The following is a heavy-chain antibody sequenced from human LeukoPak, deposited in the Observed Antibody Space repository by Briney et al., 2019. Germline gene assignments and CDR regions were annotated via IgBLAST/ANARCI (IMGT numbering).Heavy chain of an antibody. Sequence: GGSLRLPCAASGFALSNSWIHWVRQAPGKGLVWVSRINSDGSTTTYADSVKGRFTISRDNAKNTLYLQMNSLRAEDTAVYYCAKNGNCSSTSCYAYYGMDVWGQGTTVTVSS. J-gene: IGHJ6*02. CDR2: INSDGSTT. CDR3: AKNGNCSSTSCYAYYGMDV. D-gene: IGHD2-2*01. CDR1: GFALSNSW. V-gene: IGHV3-74*01.